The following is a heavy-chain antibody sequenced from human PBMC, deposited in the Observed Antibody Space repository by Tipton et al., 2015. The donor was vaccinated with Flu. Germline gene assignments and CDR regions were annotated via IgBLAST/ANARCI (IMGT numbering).Heavy chain of an antibody. V-gene: IGHV3-74*02. Sequence: QLVQSGGDLIQPGGSLRLSCAASGFTISAYSIHWVRQAPGKGLVWVSHSNVDGRTTTYADSVKGRFTISRDSAKNTVYLQMNNLRDEDTAVYYCARQLFGPAGYWGQGTLVSVSS. J-gene: IGHJ4*02. CDR2: SNVDGRTT. D-gene: IGHD3-10*02. CDR3: ARQLFGPAGY. CDR1: GFTISAYS.